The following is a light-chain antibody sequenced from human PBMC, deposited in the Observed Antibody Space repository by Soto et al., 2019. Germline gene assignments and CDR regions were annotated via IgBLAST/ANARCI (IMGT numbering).Light chain of an antibody. CDR2: EVS. CDR1: SSDFAVYNY. CDR3: SSYTSISTLYV. V-gene: IGLV2-14*01. Sequence: QSVLTQPASVSGSPGQSITISCTGTSSDFAVYNYVSWYQLHPGKAPKLMIYEVSIRTSGVSNRFSGSKSGNTASLTISGLQAEDEADYYCSSYTSISTLYVFGNGTKVTVL. J-gene: IGLJ1*01.